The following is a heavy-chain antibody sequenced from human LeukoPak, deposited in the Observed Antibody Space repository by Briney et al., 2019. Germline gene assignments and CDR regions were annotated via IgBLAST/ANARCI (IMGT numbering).Heavy chain of an antibody. CDR1: GYTFTSYY. CDR3: ARQYCSSTSCQGDHFDY. V-gene: IGHV1-46*01. CDR2: INPSGGST. Sequence: GAPVKVSCKASGYTFTSYYMHWVRQAPGQGLEWMGIINPSGGSTSYAQKFQGRVTMTRDTSTSTVYMELSSLRSEDTAVYYCARQYCSSTSCQGDHFDYWGQGTLVTVS. D-gene: IGHD2-2*01. J-gene: IGHJ4*02.